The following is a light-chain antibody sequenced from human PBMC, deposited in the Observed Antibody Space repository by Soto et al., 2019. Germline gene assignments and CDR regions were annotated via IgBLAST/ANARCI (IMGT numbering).Light chain of an antibody. Sequence: DIQLTQSPSFLSASVGDRVTITCRASQGISTYLAWYLQRPGKAPKLLIYAASTLQSWVPSRFSSSGSRTESTLTISGLQPEDFGTYYCQQLNSDGYAFGQETKLEIK. CDR2: AAS. J-gene: IGKJ2*01. CDR3: QQLNSDGYA. CDR1: QGISTY. V-gene: IGKV1-9*01.